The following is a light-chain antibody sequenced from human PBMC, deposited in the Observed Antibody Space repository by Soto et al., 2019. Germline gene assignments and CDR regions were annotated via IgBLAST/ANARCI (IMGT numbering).Light chain of an antibody. Sequence: DIQMTQSPSSVSASVGERVRITCRASQGITNWLAWYQQKPGKAPKLLIYAASGLPSGVPSRFSGSGSGTDFTLTISSLQTEDFATYYCKQANSFPLTFGGGTKVDIK. CDR3: KQANSFPLT. J-gene: IGKJ4*01. CDR2: AAS. CDR1: QGITNW. V-gene: IGKV1-12*01.